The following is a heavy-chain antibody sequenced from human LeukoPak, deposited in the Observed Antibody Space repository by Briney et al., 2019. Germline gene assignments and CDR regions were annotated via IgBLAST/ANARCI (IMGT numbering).Heavy chain of an antibody. CDR1: DDSFSSHY. Sequence: SETLSLTCAVSDDSFSSHYWTWIRQPPGRGLEWIGYISYIGSTNYNPSLKSRVTISIDTSKNQFSLKLSSVTAADTAVYYCARDLVTVTKGFDIWGQGTMVSVSS. CDR2: ISYIGST. D-gene: IGHD4-17*01. J-gene: IGHJ3*02. CDR3: ARDLVTVTKGFDI. V-gene: IGHV4-59*11.